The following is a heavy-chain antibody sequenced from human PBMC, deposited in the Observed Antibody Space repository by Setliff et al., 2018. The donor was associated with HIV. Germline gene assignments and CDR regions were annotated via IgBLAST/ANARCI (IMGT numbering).Heavy chain of an antibody. CDR2: IHYSGNT. Sequence: PSETLSLTCTVSGGSISIQYWAWIRQPPGKGLEWIGSIHYSGNTNYNPSLKSRVTISIDTSKSQFSLKLTSVSAADTAMYYCARGRRRSSTPYYFDYWGQGTLVTVSS. CDR1: GGSISIQY. J-gene: IGHJ4*02. V-gene: IGHV4-59*11. CDR3: ARGRRRSSTPYYFDY.